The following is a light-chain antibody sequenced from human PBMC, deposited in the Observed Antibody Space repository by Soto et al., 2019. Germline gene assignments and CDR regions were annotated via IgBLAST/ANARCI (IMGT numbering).Light chain of an antibody. J-gene: IGKJ3*01. V-gene: IGKV4-1*01. Sequence: DIVMTQSPDSLAVSLGERATFNCKSSQSVLYSSNNRNYLAWYQQKPRQPPKLLIYWASTRESGVPDRFSASGSGTDFTLTINSLQAEDVAVYYCQQYYDTPLTFGPGTKVDIK. CDR3: QQYYDTPLT. CDR1: QSVLYSSNNRNY. CDR2: WAS.